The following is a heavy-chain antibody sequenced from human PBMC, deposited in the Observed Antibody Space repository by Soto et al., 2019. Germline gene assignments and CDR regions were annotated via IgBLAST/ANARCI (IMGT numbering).Heavy chain of an antibody. CDR3: ARDRPNSWLDP. Sequence: EEQLVESGGGVVEPGGSQRLTCRASGFTFTDHWMHWVRQAPGKGLEWVSGIDILGTGTEYADSVKGRFTISRDNAKNTLYLQMNTLRVEDTAVYYCARDRPNSWLDPWGQGTLVTIAS. J-gene: IGHJ5*02. V-gene: IGHV3-74*03. CDR2: IDILGTGT. CDR1: GFTFTDHW.